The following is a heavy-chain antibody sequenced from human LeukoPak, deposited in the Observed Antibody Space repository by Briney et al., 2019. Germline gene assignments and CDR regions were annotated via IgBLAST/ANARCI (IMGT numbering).Heavy chain of an antibody. CDR2: IYSGGST. CDR3: AKGVLLVD. J-gene: IGHJ4*02. Sequence: GGSLRLSCAASGFTVSSNYMMWVRQAPGKGLEWVSVIYSGGSTYYPDSVKGRFTISRDNSKNTLYLQMNSLSPEDTAVYYCAKGVLLVDWGLGTLVTVSS. CDR1: GFTVSSNY. V-gene: IGHV3-53*01. D-gene: IGHD2-8*01.